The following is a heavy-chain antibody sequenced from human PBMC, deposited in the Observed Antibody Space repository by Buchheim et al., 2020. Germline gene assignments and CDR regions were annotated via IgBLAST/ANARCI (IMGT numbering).Heavy chain of an antibody. Sequence: EVQLVDSGGGLVKPGGSLRLSCAASGFTFSNYWMSWVRQAPGKGMEWVANIKGDGSEKYLVDSVKGRFTMSRDNAKNSVYLQMNSLRGEDTAVYYGVRDGSRGWHFDYWGQGTL. D-gene: IGHD1-26*01. CDR1: GFTFSNYW. CDR3: VRDGSRGWHFDY. CDR2: IKGDGSEK. V-gene: IGHV3-7*01. J-gene: IGHJ4*02.